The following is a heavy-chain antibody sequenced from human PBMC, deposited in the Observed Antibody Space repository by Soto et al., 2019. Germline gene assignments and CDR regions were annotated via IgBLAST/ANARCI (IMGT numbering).Heavy chain of an antibody. D-gene: IGHD3-22*01. V-gene: IGHV3-30-3*01. CDR1: GFTFSSYA. Sequence: QVQLVESGGGVVQPGRSLRLSCAASGFTFSSYAMHWVRQAPGKGLEWVAVISYDGSNKYYADSVKGRFTISRDNSKNTLYLQMNSLRAEDTAVYYCVGVVKPVDYWGQGTLVTVSS. J-gene: IGHJ4*02. CDR3: VGVVKPVDY. CDR2: ISYDGSNK.